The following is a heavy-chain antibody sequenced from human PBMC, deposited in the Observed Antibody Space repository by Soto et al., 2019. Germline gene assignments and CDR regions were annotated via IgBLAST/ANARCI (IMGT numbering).Heavy chain of an antibody. CDR1: GFTFDDYA. CDR3: AKDPGSGIAAARRPNYYYYYMDV. J-gene: IGHJ6*03. V-gene: IGHV3-9*01. D-gene: IGHD6-13*01. Sequence: GGSLRLSCAASGFTFDDYAMHWVRQAPGKGLEWVSGISWNSGSIGYADSVKGRFTISRDNAKNSLYLQMNSLRAEDTALYYCAKDPGSGIAAARRPNYYYYYMDVWGKGTTVTVSS. CDR2: ISWNSGSI.